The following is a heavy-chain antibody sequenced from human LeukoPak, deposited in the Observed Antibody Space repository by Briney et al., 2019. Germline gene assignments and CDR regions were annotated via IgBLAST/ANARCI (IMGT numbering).Heavy chain of an antibody. J-gene: IGHJ4*02. V-gene: IGHV3-7*01. CDR3: ARDNPEYFDY. CDR1: GFTFSSYA. CDR2: IKQDGSEK. D-gene: IGHD1-14*01. Sequence: GGSLRLSCAASGFTFSSYAMSWVRQAPGKGLEWVANIKQDGSEKYYVDSVKGRFTISRDNAKNSLYLQMNSLRAEDTAVYYCARDNPEYFDYGGQGTLVTVSS.